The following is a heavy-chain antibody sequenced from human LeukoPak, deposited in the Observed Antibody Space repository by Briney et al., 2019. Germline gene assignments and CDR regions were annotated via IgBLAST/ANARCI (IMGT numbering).Heavy chain of an antibody. D-gene: IGHD3-9*01. Sequence: PGGSLRLSCAASGFTFSSYGMHWVRQAPGKGLEGVAFIRYDGSNKYYADSVKGRFTISRDNSKNTLYLQMNSLRAEDTAVYYCAKDHYFDWSQVPDWGQGTLVTVSS. J-gene: IGHJ4*02. V-gene: IGHV3-30*02. CDR3: AKDHYFDWSQVPD. CDR2: IRYDGSNK. CDR1: GFTFSSYG.